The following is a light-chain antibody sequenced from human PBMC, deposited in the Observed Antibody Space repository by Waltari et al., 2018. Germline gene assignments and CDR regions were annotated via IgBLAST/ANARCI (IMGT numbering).Light chain of an antibody. V-gene: IGLV5-45*03. CDR1: SAITVGPFG. CDR3: MIWHGSAWV. J-gene: IGLJ3*02. Sequence: QPVLPPPSSLSASAGASASLTCTLRSAITVGPFGLFWYKQTPGSPPRYLLNYKSDSDNQRGSGVPSRFSGSKDASANGGILLISGLQSDDEADYYCMIWHGSAWVFGGGTKLTVL. CDR2: YKSDSDN.